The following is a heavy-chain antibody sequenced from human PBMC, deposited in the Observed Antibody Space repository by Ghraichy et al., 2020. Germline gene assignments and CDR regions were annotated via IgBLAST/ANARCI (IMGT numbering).Heavy chain of an antibody. CDR3: ARVTEMATITGGLDY. V-gene: IGHV3-64*01. D-gene: IGHD5-24*01. CDR2: ISSNGGST. Sequence: GGSLRLSCAASGFTFSSYAMHWVRQAPGKGLEYVSAISSNGGSTYYANSVKGRFTISRDNSKNTLYLQMGSLRAEDMAVYYCARVTEMATITGGLDYWGQGTLVTVSS. CDR1: GFTFSSYA. J-gene: IGHJ4*02.